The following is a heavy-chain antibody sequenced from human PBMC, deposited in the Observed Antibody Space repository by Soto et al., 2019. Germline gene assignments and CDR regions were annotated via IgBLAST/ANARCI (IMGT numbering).Heavy chain of an antibody. CDR3: ARAVRGHGSYYYYGMDV. V-gene: IGHV1-8*01. CDR2: MNPNSGNT. J-gene: IGHJ6*02. CDR1: GYTFTSYD. Sequence: QVQLVQSGAEVKKPGASVKVSCKASGYTFTSYDINWVGQATGQGLEWMGWMNPNSGNTGYAQKFQGRVTMTRNTSISTAYMELSSLGSEDTAVYYCARAVRGHGSYYYYGMDVWGQGTTVTVSS. D-gene: IGHD3-10*01.